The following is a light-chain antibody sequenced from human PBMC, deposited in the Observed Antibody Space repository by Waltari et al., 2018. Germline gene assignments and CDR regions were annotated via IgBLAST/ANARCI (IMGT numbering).Light chain of an antibody. Sequence: EIVLTQSPGTLSLSPGERATLSCRTSQTSSTTYLAWYQQKPGQPPRLLIYGAFNRATGIPDRFSGSGSGTDFTLTISILEPEDFAVYYCQQFDNSRYTFGQGTKVEIK. CDR3: QQFDNSRYT. J-gene: IGKJ2*01. V-gene: IGKV3-20*01. CDR2: GAF. CDR1: QTSSTTY.